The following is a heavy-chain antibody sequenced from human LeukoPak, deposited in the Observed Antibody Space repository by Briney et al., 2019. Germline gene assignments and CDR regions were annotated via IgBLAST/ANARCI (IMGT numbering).Heavy chain of an antibody. CDR2: MNPNSGNT. CDR1: GYTFTSYD. CDR3: ARDRAAAAKIVDY. V-gene: IGHV1-8*01. J-gene: IGHJ4*02. D-gene: IGHD6-13*01. Sequence: ASVKVSCKASGYTFTSYDISWVRQATGQGLEWMGWMNPNSGNTGYAQKFQGRVTMTRNTSISTAYMELSSLRSEDTAVYYCARDRAAAAKIVDYWGQGTLVTVSS.